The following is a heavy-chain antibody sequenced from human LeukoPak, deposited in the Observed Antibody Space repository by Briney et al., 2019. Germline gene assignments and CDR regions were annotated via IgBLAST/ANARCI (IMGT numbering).Heavy chain of an antibody. J-gene: IGHJ6*02. CDR3: IAVSRIYGMDV. CDR1: GFTFSSYW. CDR2: IKQDGSEK. Sequence: PGGSLRLSCAASGFTFSSYWMSWVRQAPGKGLEWVANIKQDGSEKYYVDSVKGRFTISRDNAKNSLYLQMNSLRAEDTAVYYCIAVSRIYGMDVWGQGTTVTVSS. V-gene: IGHV3-7*01. D-gene: IGHD6-19*01.